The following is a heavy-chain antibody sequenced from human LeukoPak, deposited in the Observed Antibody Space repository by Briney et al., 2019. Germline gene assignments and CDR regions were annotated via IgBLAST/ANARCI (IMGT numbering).Heavy chain of an antibody. CDR1: GGSISRYY. CDR2: IYYSGST. V-gene: IGHV4-59*01. CDR3: AGHTTYYDILTGYSDKNWFDP. J-gene: IGHJ5*02. D-gene: IGHD3-9*01. Sequence: SETLSLTCTVSGGSISRYYWSWIRQPPGKGLEWIGYIYYSGSTNYNPSLKSRVTISVDTSKKRFSLKLSSVTDAATGVYYCAGHTTYYDILTGYSDKNWFDPWGQGTLVTVSS.